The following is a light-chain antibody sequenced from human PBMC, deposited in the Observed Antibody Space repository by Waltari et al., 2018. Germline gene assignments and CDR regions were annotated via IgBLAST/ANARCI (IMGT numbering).Light chain of an antibody. CDR1: SSNIGAGYD. CDR3: QSYDSSLSGSGV. V-gene: IGLV1-40*01. J-gene: IGLJ3*02. CDR2: GNS. Sequence: SVLTQPPSVSGAPGQRVTISCTGSSSNIGAGYDVHWYQQLPGTAPKLLIYGNSNRPSGVPDRFSGSKSGTSASLDIAGLQAEDEADYYCQSYDSSLSGSGVFGGGTKLTVL.